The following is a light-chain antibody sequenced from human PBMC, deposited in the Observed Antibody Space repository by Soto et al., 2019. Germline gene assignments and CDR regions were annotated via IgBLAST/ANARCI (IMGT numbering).Light chain of an antibody. V-gene: IGKV2-28*01. CDR3: IQVLQTPLA. CDR2: LGS. Sequence: DIVMTQSPVSLSVPTGEPASISCRSSQSLLHSNGYNYLGWFLQKPGQSPQLLIYLGSGRAPGVPDRFSGSGSGTDFTLKISRVEAEDVGVYYCIQVLQTPLAFGGGTKVDIK. CDR1: QSLLHSNGYNY. J-gene: IGKJ4*01.